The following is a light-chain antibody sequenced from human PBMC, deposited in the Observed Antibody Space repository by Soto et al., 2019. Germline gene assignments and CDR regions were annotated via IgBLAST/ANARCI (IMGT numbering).Light chain of an antibody. J-gene: IGKJ1*01. CDR2: DAS. CDR3: PQYDNLPLT. CDR1: QDISNY. Sequence: DIQMTQSPSSLSASVGDRVTITCKASQDISNYLNWYQQKPGKAPKLLIYDASNFETGVPSRVSGSGSATAFSFTITSLQAEDIPTYYCPQYDNLPLTFGQSTKVEIK. V-gene: IGKV1-33*01.